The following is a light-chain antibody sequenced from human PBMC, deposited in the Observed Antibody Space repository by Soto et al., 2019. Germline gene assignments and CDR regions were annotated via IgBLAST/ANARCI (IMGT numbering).Light chain of an antibody. V-gene: IGLV2-23*02. CDR3: CSYAGSSTYVL. CDR2: EVS. CDR1: SSDVGRYNL. Sequence: QSALTQPASVSGSPGQSITISCAGTSSDVGRYNLVSWYHHHPGTAPKLMIYEVSKRPSGVSDRFSGSKSGNTASLTISGLQAEDDADYYCCSYAGSSTYVLFGGGTKLTVL. J-gene: IGLJ2*01.